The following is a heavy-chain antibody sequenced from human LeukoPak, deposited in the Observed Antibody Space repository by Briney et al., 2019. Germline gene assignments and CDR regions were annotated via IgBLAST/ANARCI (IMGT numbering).Heavy chain of an antibody. J-gene: IGHJ4*02. CDR2: IKQDGSEK. D-gene: IGHD1-26*01. CDR3: ARELGEVGATTDYFDY. Sequence: GGSLRLSCAASGFTFSSYWMSWVRQAPGKGLEWVANIKQDGSEKYYVDSVKGRFTISRDNAKNSLYLQMNSLRAEDTAVYYCARELGEVGATTDYFDYWCQGTLVTVSP. V-gene: IGHV3-7*01. CDR1: GFTFSSYW.